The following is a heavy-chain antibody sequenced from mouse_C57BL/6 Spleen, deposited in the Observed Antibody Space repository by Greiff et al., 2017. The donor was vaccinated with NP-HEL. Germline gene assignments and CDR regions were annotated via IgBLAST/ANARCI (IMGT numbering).Heavy chain of an antibody. D-gene: IGHD1-1*01. CDR3: ARGSSGVYFDY. CDR2: INPNNGGT. J-gene: IGHJ2*01. V-gene: IGHV1-26*01. Sequence: EVQLQQSGPELVKPGASVKISCKASGYTFTDYYMNWVKQSHGKSLEWIGDINPNNGGTSYNQKFKGKATLTVDKSSSTAYMELRSLTSEDSAVYYCARGSSGVYFDYWGQGTTLTVSS. CDR1: GYTFTDYY.